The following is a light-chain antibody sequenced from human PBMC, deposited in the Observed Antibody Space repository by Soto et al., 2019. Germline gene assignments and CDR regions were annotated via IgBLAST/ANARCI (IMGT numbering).Light chain of an antibody. J-gene: IGKJ5*01. Sequence: DIQLTQSPSSLSASVGDRVTITCRVSQGIISYLNWYRQKPGKVPNLLIYSASNLQSGVPSRFSGSGSGTEFTLTITSLQPEDFATYYCQQLNSFPITFGQGTRLEI. CDR2: SAS. CDR3: QQLNSFPIT. CDR1: QGIISY. V-gene: IGKV1-9*01.